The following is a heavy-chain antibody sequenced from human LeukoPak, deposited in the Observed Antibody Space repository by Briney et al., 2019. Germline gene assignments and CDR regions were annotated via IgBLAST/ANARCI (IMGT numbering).Heavy chain of an antibody. V-gene: IGHV1-18*01. J-gene: IGHJ6*02. CDR2: ISIYNGNT. Sequence: ASVKVSCKSSGYTFINYGVTWVRQAPGQGLEWMGWISIYNGNTRYAQKFQGRITMTTDTSTSIAYMELRRLRIDDTAMYYCAKGDSLYHYGMNVWGQGTSVTVSS. CDR1: GYTFINYG. CDR3: AKGDSLYHYGMNV. D-gene: IGHD3-16*02.